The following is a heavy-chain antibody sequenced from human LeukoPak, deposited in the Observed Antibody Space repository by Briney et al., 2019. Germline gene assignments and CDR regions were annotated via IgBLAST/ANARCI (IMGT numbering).Heavy chain of an antibody. D-gene: IGHD4-17*01. J-gene: IGHJ4*02. CDR2: ISSSSSYI. CDR3: ASGLYGDSDFDY. Sequence: GGSLRLSCAASGFTFSSYSMNWVRQAPGKGLEWVSSISSSSSYIYYADSVKGRFTISRDNAKNSLYLQMNSLRAEDTAVYYCASGLYGDSDFDYWGQGTLVTVSS. CDR1: GFTFSSYS. V-gene: IGHV3-21*01.